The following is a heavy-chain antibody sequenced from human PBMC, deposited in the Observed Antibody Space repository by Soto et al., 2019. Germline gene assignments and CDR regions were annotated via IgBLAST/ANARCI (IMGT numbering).Heavy chain of an antibody. D-gene: IGHD5-18*01. CDR1: GFTFSSYW. CDR3: ARDGPYSYGYFHYYYGMDV. J-gene: IGHJ6*02. V-gene: IGHV3-7*01. Sequence: GGSLRLSCAASGFTFSSYWMSWVRQAPGKGLEWVANIKQDGSEKYYVDSVKGRFTISRDNAKNSLYLQMNSLRAEDTAVYCCARDGPYSYGYFHYYYGMDVWGQGTTVTVSS. CDR2: IKQDGSEK.